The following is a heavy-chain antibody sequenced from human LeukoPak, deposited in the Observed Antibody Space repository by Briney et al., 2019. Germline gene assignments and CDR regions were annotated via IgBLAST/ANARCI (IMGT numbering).Heavy chain of an antibody. CDR1: GFTLSSYA. Sequence: GRSLRLSCAASGFTLSSYAMHWVRQAPGKGLEWVAVISYDGSNKYYADSVKGRFTISRDNSKNTLYLQMNNLRAEDTAVYYCARPIRYFDWLLDAFDIWGQGTMVTVSS. D-gene: IGHD3-9*01. J-gene: IGHJ3*02. CDR2: ISYDGSNK. CDR3: ARPIRYFDWLLDAFDI. V-gene: IGHV3-30-3*01.